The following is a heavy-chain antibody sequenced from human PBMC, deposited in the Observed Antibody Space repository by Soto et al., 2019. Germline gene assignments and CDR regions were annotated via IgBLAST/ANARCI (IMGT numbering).Heavy chain of an antibody. D-gene: IGHD6-19*01. CDR3: ATPQGGWYPPFDY. J-gene: IGHJ4*02. V-gene: IGHV3-30*03. CDR1: GFTFIRYG. Sequence: PGGALRLSCAASGFTFIRYGMHWVLQAPCKGLEWVAVISYDGSNKYYADSVKGRFTISRDNSKNTLYLQMNSLRAEDTAVYYCATPQGGWYPPFDYWGQGTLVTV. CDR2: ISYDGSNK.